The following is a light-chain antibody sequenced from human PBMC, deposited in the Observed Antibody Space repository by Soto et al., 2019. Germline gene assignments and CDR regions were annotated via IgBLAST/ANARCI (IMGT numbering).Light chain of an antibody. Sequence: DIVMTQSPDSLAVSLGERATINCKSSQSVLYSSNNKNYFAWYQQKPGQPPKLLIYWASTRESAVPDRFSGSGAGTEFTLTISSLQAEDVTVYCCQLGYSTPTFGPGTKVDIK. CDR2: WAS. V-gene: IGKV4-1*01. CDR3: QLGYSTPT. CDR1: QSVLYSSNNKNY. J-gene: IGKJ3*01.